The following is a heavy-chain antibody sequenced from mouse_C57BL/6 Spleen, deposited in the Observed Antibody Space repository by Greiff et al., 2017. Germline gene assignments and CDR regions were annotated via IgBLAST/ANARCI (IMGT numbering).Heavy chain of an antibody. V-gene: IGHV1-55*01. CDR1: GYTFTSYW. CDR2: IYPGSGST. J-gene: IGHJ2*01. CDR3: SSSEGLTGPHFDY. Sequence: VQLQQPGAELVKPGASVQMSCKASGYTFTSYWITWVKQRPGQGLEWIGDIYPGSGSTNYNEKFKSKATLTVDTSSSTAYMQLSSLTSEDSAVYYWSSSEGLTGPHFDYWGQGTTLTVSS. D-gene: IGHD4-1*01.